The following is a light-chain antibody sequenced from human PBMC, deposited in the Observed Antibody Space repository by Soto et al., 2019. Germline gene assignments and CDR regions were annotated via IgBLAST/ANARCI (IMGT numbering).Light chain of an antibody. V-gene: IGKV3-15*01. CDR3: QQYHKWPLT. CDR1: QSISSN. CDR2: GAS. J-gene: IGKJ4*01. Sequence: EIVMTQSPATLSVSLGERATLSCRASQSISSNLAWYQQKPGQAPRLLVYGASTRATGIPDRFSGSGSGAEFTLSISSLQSEDFAVYYCQQYHKWPLTFGGGTKV.